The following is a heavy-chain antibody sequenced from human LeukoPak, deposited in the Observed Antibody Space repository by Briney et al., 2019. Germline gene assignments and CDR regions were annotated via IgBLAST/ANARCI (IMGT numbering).Heavy chain of an antibody. CDR1: GFTFSNAW. Sequence: PGGSLRLSCVASGFTFSNAWMTWVRQAPGKGLEWFGHIKSKADGGTTDYAAPVKGRFTISRDDSKNTLSLQMNSLKTEDTAVYFCTKGSGYGPLYHFDYWGQGILVTVSS. J-gene: IGHJ4*02. CDR3: TKGSGYGPLYHFDY. CDR2: IKSKADGGTT. D-gene: IGHD5-12*01. V-gene: IGHV3-15*01.